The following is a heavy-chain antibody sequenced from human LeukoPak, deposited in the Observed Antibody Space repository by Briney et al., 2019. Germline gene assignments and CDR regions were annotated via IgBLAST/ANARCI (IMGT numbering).Heavy chain of an antibody. CDR3: ARVYYYDSSGHKGGYYFDY. J-gene: IGHJ4*02. CDR2: ISTYNGNT. CDR1: GYTSTSYG. V-gene: IGHV1-18*01. Sequence: ASVKVSCKTSGYTSTSYGISWVRQAPGQGLEWMGWISTYNGNTNYAQKLQGRVTMTTDTSTSTAYMELRSLRSDDTAVYYCARVYYYDSSGHKGGYYFDYWGQGTLVTVSS. D-gene: IGHD3-22*01.